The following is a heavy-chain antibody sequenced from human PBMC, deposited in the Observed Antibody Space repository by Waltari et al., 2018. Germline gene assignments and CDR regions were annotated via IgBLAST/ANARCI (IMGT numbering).Heavy chain of an antibody. J-gene: IGHJ6*03. V-gene: IGHV2-26*01. CDR1: GFSLSNARMG. CDR2: IFSNDEK. Sequence: QVTLKESGPVLVKPTETLTLTCTVSGFSLSNARMGVSWIRQPPGKALEWLAHIFSNDEKSYSTSLKSRLTISKDTSKSQVVLTMTNMDPVDTATYYCARIATGPETHCSSASCSPYYYYYMDVWGKGTTVTISS. D-gene: IGHD2-15*01. CDR3: ARIATGPETHCSSASCSPYYYYYMDV.